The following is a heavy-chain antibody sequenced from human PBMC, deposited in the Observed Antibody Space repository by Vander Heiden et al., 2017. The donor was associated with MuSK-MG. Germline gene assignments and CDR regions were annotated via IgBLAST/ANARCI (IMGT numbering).Heavy chain of an antibody. CDR1: GFTFSSYW. Sequence: EVQLVESGGGLVQPGGSLRLSCAASGFTFSSYWMSWVRQAPGKGLEWVVNIKQDGSEKYYVDSVKGRFTVSRDNAKNSLSLQMNSLRGDDTAVYYCVKGPMNTAAGNVWGQGTTVTVS. J-gene: IGHJ6*02. D-gene: IGHD5-18*01. CDR3: VKGPMNTAAGNV. V-gene: IGHV3-7*01. CDR2: IKQDGSEK.